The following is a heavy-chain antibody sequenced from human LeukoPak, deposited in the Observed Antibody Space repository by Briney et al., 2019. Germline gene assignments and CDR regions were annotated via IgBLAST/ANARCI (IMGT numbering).Heavy chain of an antibody. CDR1: GGSFSGYY. J-gene: IGHJ3*02. D-gene: IGHD3-10*01. CDR2: INHSGST. Sequence: PSETPSLTCAVYGGSFSGYYWSWIRQPPGKGLEWIGKINHSGSTNYNPSLKSRVTISVDTSKNQFSLNLSSVSAADTAVYYCAKSNGYGLVDIWGQGTMVTVSS. CDR3: AKSNGYGLVDI. V-gene: IGHV4-34*01.